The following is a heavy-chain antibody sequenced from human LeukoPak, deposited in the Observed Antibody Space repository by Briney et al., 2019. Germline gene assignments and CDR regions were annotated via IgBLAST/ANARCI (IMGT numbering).Heavy chain of an antibody. Sequence: TGGSLRLSCAASGFTFISYWMSWVRQAPGKGLGWVSTISVSAGSTYYADTVKGRFTISRDNSKNMLYLQMNSLRAEDTAVYYCAKADCGWCHYHFDNWGQGTLVTVSS. J-gene: IGHJ4*02. D-gene: IGHD3-10*01. CDR2: ISVSAGST. CDR3: AKADCGWCHYHFDN. V-gene: IGHV3-23*01. CDR1: GFTFISYW.